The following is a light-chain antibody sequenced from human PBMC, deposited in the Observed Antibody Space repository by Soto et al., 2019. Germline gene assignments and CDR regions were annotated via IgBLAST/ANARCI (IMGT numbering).Light chain of an antibody. CDR2: DAS. CDR3: QQRSNWPPWT. V-gene: IGKV3-11*01. Sequence: EIVLTQSPATLSLSPGKRATLSCRASQSVSNYLAWYQQKPGQAPRLLIYDASKRATGTPARFTGSGSGTDFTLTISSLESEDFAVYYCQQRSNWPPWTFGQGTKVEIK. J-gene: IGKJ1*01. CDR1: QSVSNY.